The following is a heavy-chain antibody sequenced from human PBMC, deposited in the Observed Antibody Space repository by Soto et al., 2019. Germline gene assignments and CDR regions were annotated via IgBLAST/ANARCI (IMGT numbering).Heavy chain of an antibody. CDR3: ARGTPRGYSYD. Sequence: PGGSLRLSCAASGFTFSTYWMNWVRQAPGKGLEWVANIKQDGSEKYYVDSVKGRFTISRDNAKNSLYLQLNSLRAEDMAVYYCARGTPRGYSYDWGQGTLVTVSS. D-gene: IGHD5-18*01. V-gene: IGHV3-7*01. J-gene: IGHJ4*02. CDR2: IKQDGSEK. CDR1: GFTFSTYW.